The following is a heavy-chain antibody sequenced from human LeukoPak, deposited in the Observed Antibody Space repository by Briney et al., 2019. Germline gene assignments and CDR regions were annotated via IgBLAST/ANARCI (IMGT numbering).Heavy chain of an antibody. D-gene: IGHD3-22*01. CDR2: ISSSSSTI. J-gene: IGHJ3*02. V-gene: IGHV3-48*01. CDR1: GFTFSSYS. CDR3: ARDSDYYDSSGPHDAFDI. Sequence: GGSLRLSCAASGFTFSSYSMNWVRQAPGKGLEWVSYISSSSSTIYYADSVKGRFTISRDNAKNSLYLQMNSLRAEGTAVYYCARDSDYYDSSGPHDAFDIWGQGTMVTVSS.